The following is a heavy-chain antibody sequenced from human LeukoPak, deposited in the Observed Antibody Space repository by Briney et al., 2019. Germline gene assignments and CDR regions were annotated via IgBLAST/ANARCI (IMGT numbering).Heavy chain of an antibody. Sequence: GASVKLSCKASGSTFTSYDINWVRQATGPGNEWKGWMKHKGGNTGYAHKFQRRVTMTRNTSISTAYMELSSLRSEDTAVYYCARGDGNDYYDYYIDVWGKGTTVTVSS. J-gene: IGHJ6*03. D-gene: IGHD1-1*01. CDR3: ARGDGNDYYDYYIDV. CDR2: MKHKGGNT. V-gene: IGHV1-8*01. CDR1: GSTFTSYD.